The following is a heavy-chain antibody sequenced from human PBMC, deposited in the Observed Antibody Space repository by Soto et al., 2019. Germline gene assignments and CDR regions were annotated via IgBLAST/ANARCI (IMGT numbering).Heavy chain of an antibody. V-gene: IGHV1-2*02. D-gene: IGHD3-22*01. CDR3: ARGGRDYYDSSGYDY. Sequence: ASVKVSCKASGYTFTGYYMHWVRQAPGQGLEWMGWINPNSGGTNYAQKFQGRVTMTRDTSISTAYMELSRLRSDDTAVYYCARGGRDYYDSSGYDYWGQGTLVTVSS. J-gene: IGHJ4*02. CDR1: GYTFTGYY. CDR2: INPNSGGT.